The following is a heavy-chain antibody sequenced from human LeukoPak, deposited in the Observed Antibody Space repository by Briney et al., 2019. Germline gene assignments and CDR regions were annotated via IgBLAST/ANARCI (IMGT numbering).Heavy chain of an antibody. D-gene: IGHD1-26*01. CDR2: INPNSGAT. CDR3: ARDALVGGHDY. V-gene: IGHV1-2*02. J-gene: IGHJ4*02. CDR1: GYTFSSYA. Sequence: GASVKVSCKASGYTFSSYAISWVRQAPGLGLEWMGWINPNSGATNYAQKFQGRVAMARDTSISTAYMELSSLTSDDTAVYYCARDALVGGHDYWGQGTLVTVSS.